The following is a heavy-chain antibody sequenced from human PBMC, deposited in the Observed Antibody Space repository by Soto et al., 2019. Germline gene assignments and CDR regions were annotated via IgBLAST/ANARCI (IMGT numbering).Heavy chain of an antibody. CDR2: ISAHNGNT. D-gene: IGHD1-1*01. J-gene: IGHJ4*02. V-gene: IGHV1-18*01. CDR1: GYTFTSYG. Sequence: QVHLVQSGAEVKKPGASVKVSCKASGYTFTSYGITWVRQAPGQGLEWMGWISAHNGNTDYAQKLQGRVIVTRDTSTSTAYMELRRLSSDDTAVYYCGRGRYGDYWGQGTLVTVSS. CDR3: GRGRYGDY.